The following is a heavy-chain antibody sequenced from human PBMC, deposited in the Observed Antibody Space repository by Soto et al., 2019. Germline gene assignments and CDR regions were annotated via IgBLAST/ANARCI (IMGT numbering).Heavy chain of an antibody. CDR3: ARARWELRDAFDI. CDR2: IYYSGST. D-gene: IGHD1-26*01. Sequence: SETLSLTCTVSGGSISSGGYYWSWIRQHPGKGLEWIGYIYYSGSTYYNPSLKSRVIISVDTSKNQFSLKLSSVTAADTAVYYCARARWELRDAFDIWGQGTMVTVSS. CDR1: GGSISSGGYY. V-gene: IGHV4-31*03. J-gene: IGHJ3*02.